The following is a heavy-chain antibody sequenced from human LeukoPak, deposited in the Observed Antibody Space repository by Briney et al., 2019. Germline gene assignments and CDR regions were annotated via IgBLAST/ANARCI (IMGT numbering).Heavy chain of an antibody. CDR3: ARGGSTYGGY. D-gene: IGHD4-11*01. CDR2: ISYDGSNK. Sequence: PGGSLRLSCAASGFTFSSYGMHWVRQAPGKGLEWVAVISYDGSNKYYADSVKGRFTISRDNSKNTLYLQMNSLRAEDTAVYYCARGGSTYGGYWGQGTLVTVSS. CDR1: GFTFSSYG. J-gene: IGHJ4*02. V-gene: IGHV3-30*03.